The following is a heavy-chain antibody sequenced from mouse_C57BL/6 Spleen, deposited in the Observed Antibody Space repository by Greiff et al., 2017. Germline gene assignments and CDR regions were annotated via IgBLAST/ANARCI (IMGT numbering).Heavy chain of an antibody. CDR3: ARTPITTVVRYFDV. Sequence: EVQRVESGGGLVKPGGSLKLSCAASGFTFSDYGMHWVRQAPEKGLEWVAYISSGSSTIYSADTVKGRFTISRYNAKNTLFLQMTSLRSEDTAMYYCARTPITTVVRYFDVWGTGTTVTVSS. V-gene: IGHV5-17*01. D-gene: IGHD1-1*01. CDR2: ISSGSSTI. CDR1: GFTFSDYG. J-gene: IGHJ1*03.